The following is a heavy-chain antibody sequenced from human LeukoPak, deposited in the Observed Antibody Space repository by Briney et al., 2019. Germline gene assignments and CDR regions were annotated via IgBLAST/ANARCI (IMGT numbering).Heavy chain of an antibody. CDR2: ARPKAYGATK. CDR1: GFAFGDFA. Sequence: GGSRRLSCSASGFAFGDFAMTWVRKAPGKGREWGGIARPKAYGATKEYAATAKGRFTISRAYSKSTGSRALGSLQTEARVIFYCTRGSGRFEYWGQGTRVTVSS. J-gene: IGHJ4*02. D-gene: IGHD2-15*01. V-gene: IGHV3-49*04. CDR3: TRGSGRFEY.